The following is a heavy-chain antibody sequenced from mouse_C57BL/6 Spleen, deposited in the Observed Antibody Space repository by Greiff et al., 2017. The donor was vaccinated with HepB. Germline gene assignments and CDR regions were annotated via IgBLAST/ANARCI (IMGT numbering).Heavy chain of an antibody. Sequence: SGPELVKPGASVKISCKASGYSFTDYNMNWVKQSNGKSLEWIGVINPNYGTTSYNQKFKGKATLTVDQSSSTAYMQLNSLTSEDSAVYHCARSDYYGSSPFAYWGQGTLVTVSA. J-gene: IGHJ3*01. CDR2: INPNYGTT. V-gene: IGHV1-39*01. D-gene: IGHD1-1*01. CDR3: ARSDYYGSSPFAY. CDR1: GYSFTDYN.